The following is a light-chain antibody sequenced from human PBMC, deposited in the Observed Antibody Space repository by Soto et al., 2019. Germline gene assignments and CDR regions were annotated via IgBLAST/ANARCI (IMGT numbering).Light chain of an antibody. Sequence: QSVLTQPASVSGSPGQSITISCTGTSRDVGGYKYVSWYQQHPGKAPKLIIYEVSNRPSGVSNRFSGSKSGNTAFLTISGLQAEDEADYYCTSYRGSSTLVFGGGTQLTVL. J-gene: IGLJ2*01. CDR1: SRDVGGYKY. CDR3: TSYRGSSTLV. V-gene: IGLV2-14*01. CDR2: EVS.